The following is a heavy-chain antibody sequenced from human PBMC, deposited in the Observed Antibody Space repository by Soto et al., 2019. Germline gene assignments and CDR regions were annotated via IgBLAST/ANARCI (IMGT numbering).Heavy chain of an antibody. CDR1: GFTFSDYY. V-gene: IGHV3-11*01. D-gene: IGHD3-10*01. Sequence: VHLVESGGGLVKPGGSLRLSCAASGFTFSDYYMSWIRQAPGKGLEWISYISGSGNTIYYADSVKGRFTISRDNAKNSLYLQMNSLRAEDTAVYYCARDSSGSYYNARKGTFDYWGQGSLVTVSS. J-gene: IGHJ4*02. CDR2: ISGSGNTI. CDR3: ARDSSGSYYNARKGTFDY.